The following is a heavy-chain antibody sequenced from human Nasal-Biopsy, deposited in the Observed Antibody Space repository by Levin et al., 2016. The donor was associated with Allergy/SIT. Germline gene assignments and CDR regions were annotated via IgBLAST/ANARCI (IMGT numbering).Heavy chain of an antibody. J-gene: IGHJ4*02. CDR3: AKEGYDVSTGYMTYFDF. Sequence: GESLKISCVASGFPFSTYAMHWVRQAPGKGLEWVAVMSYDGSGKYHSDSVKDRFTISRDNSKNTLYLHMTSLRIEDTAVYYCAKEGYDVSTGYMTYFDFWGQGTLVTVSS. D-gene: IGHD3-9*01. CDR1: GFPFSTYA. CDR2: MSYDGSGK. V-gene: IGHV3-30*18.